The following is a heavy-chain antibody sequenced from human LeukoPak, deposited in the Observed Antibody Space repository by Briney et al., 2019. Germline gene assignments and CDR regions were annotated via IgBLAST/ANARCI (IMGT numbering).Heavy chain of an antibody. Sequence: RASETLSLTCAVYGGSFSGYYWSWIRQPPGKGLEWIGEINHSGSTNYNPSLKSRVTISVDTSKNQFSLKLGSVTAADTAVYYCARQSHEVRGVILYPFDYWGQGTLVTVSS. J-gene: IGHJ4*02. CDR1: GGSFSGYY. CDR2: INHSGST. D-gene: IGHD3-10*01. V-gene: IGHV4-34*01. CDR3: ARQSHEVRGVILYPFDY.